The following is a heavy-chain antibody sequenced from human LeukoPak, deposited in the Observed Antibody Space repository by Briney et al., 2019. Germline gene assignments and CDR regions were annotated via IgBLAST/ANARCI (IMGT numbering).Heavy chain of an antibody. CDR1: GFTFSSYE. CDR2: ITTSSRTI. CDR3: ARGEDYGTNSFDY. J-gene: IGHJ4*02. V-gene: IGHV3-48*03. D-gene: IGHD4-17*01. Sequence: GGSLRLSCAASGFTFSSYEMNWVRQAPGKGLEWVSYITTSSRTIYYADSVKGRFTISRDNAKNSLYLQMNSLRAEDTAVYYCARGEDYGTNSFDYWGQGTLVTVSS.